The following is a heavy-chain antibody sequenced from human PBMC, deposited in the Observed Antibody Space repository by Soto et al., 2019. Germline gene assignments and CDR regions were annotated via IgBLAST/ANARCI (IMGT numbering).Heavy chain of an antibody. Sequence: QVQLQQWGAGLLKPSETLSLTCAVYGGFVSSGSYYWSWIRQPPGKGLEWNGEVSHSGGTHFNPSLKGRVTISVDTSKNQFSLRMSSVTAADTALYYCARVERGTVTTVVDAFDIWGPGTMVTVSS. CDR3: ARVERGTVTTVVDAFDI. CDR1: GGFVSSGSYY. D-gene: IGHD1-1*01. J-gene: IGHJ3*02. CDR2: VSHSGGT. V-gene: IGHV4-34*01.